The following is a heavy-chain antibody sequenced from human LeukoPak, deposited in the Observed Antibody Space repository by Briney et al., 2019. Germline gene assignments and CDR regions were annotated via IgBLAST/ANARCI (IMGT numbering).Heavy chain of an antibody. CDR3: TTDPFHYYDSSGPWADAFDI. Sequence: PGGSLRLSCAASGFTFTNYAMSWVRQAPGKGLEWVGRIKSKTDGGTTDYAAPVKGRFTISRDDSKNTLYLQMNSLKTEDTAVYYCTTDPFHYYDSSGPWADAFDIWGQGTMVTVSS. CDR2: IKSKTDGGTT. D-gene: IGHD3-22*01. J-gene: IGHJ3*02. CDR1: GFTFTNYA. V-gene: IGHV3-15*01.